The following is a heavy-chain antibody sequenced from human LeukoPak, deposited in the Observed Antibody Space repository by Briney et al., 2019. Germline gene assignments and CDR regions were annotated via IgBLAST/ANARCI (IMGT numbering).Heavy chain of an antibody. V-gene: IGHV4-59*08. CDR3: ARHWEWLAYFDY. J-gene: IGHJ4*02. CDR1: GDSMRNYY. CDR2: LYYSGSTST. Sequence: SETLSLTCNVSGDSMRNYYWNWIRQTPGKGLEWIGHLYYSGSTSTTYNPSLTSRVIISLDAPKNQFSLKLSSVTAADTAVYYCARHWEWLAYFDYWGQGTLVTVSS. D-gene: IGHD6-19*01.